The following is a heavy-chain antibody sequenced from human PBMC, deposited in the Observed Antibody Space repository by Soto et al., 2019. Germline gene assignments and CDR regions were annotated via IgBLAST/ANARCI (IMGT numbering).Heavy chain of an antibody. V-gene: IGHV6-1*01. CDR2: TYYRSKWYN. CDR1: GDSVSSNSAA. Sequence: SQTLSLTCAISGDSVSSNSAAWNWIRQSPSRGLEWLGRTYYRSKWYNDYAVSVKSRITINPDTSKNQFSLQLNSVTPEDTAVYYCATQLGYYGSGSYYNWFDPWGQGTLVTVSS. J-gene: IGHJ5*02. D-gene: IGHD3-10*01. CDR3: ATQLGYYGSGSYYNWFDP.